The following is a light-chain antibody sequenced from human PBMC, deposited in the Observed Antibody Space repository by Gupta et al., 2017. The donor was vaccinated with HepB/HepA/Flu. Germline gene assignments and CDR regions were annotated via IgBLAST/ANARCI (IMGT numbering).Light chain of an antibody. Sequence: QSVLTQPPSAYGTSGQRVTIPCSGCSSNIGSNYVYWYQQFPGTAPQLLLYRDNQRPSGVPDRFSGSKSGTSASLGISGLRSEDEADYYCSAWEDSRSGYVVFGGGTKLTVL. CDR2: RDN. CDR1: SSNIGSNY. CDR3: SAWEDSRSGYVV. J-gene: IGLJ2*01. V-gene: IGLV1-47*01.